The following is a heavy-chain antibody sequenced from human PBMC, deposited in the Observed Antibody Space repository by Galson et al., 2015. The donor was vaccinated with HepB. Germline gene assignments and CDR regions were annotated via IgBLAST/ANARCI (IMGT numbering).Heavy chain of an antibody. CDR1: GFTFSSYS. CDR3: ARVSSSWYGDFDY. V-gene: IGHV3-48*02. CDR2: ISSSSSTI. D-gene: IGHD6-13*01. J-gene: IGHJ4*02. Sequence: SLRLSCAASGFTFSSYSMNWVRQAPGKGLEWVSYISSSSSTIYYADSVKGRFTISRDNAKNSLYLQMNSLRDEDTAVYYCARVSSSWYGDFDYWGQGTLVTVSS.